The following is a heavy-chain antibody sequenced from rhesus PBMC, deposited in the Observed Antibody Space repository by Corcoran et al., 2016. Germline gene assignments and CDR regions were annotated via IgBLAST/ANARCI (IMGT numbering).Heavy chain of an antibody. Sequence: EVQLVQSWAEVKNPGASVKISCKASGYTFTDYYIHWVRPALGKGLEWMDRVDPETGEADYGPKVQDRVTSTMDPSTDTADMELSSLRSEDPAVYYCARYGEWGGSHFDYWGQGVLVTVSS. CDR3: ARYGEWGGSHFDY. CDR1: GYTFTDYY. J-gene: IGHJ4*01. CDR2: VDPETGEA. V-gene: IGHV1-111*01. D-gene: IGHD6-25*01.